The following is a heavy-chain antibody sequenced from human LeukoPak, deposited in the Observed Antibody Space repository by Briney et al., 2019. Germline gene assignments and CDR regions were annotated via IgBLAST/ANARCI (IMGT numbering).Heavy chain of an antibody. J-gene: IGHJ4*02. CDR2: ISYDGSNK. CDR1: GFTFSSYA. CDR3: AKDYDSSGFDY. V-gene: IGHV3-30*04. Sequence: GRSLRLSCAASGFTFSSYAMHWVRQAPGKGLEWVAVISYDGSNKYYADSVKGRFTISRDNSKNTQYLQMNSLRAEDTAVYYCAKDYDSSGFDYWGQGTLVTVSS. D-gene: IGHD3-22*01.